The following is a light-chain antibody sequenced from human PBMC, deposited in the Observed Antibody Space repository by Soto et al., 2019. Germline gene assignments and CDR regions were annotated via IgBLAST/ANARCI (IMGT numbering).Light chain of an antibody. Sequence: DIQMTQSPSSLSASVGDRVTITCRASQGITNYLAWYQQKPGKAPTLLIYAASTLHSEVPSRFSGSGYGTDFTLTISSLQPEDVATYYCQKYNSAPYTFGQGTKLDIK. CDR2: AAS. V-gene: IGKV1-27*01. CDR1: QGITNY. CDR3: QKYNSAPYT. J-gene: IGKJ2*01.